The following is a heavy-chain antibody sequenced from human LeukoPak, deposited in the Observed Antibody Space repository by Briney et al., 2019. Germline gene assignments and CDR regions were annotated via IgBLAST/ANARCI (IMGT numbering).Heavy chain of an antibody. Sequence: PGGPLRLSCAASGFTFSSYGMHWVRQAPGKGLEWVAVISYDGSNKYYADSVKGRFTISRDNSKNTLYLQMNSLRAEDTAVYYCANAQGWLYFDYWGQGTLVTVSS. CDR3: ANAQGWLYFDY. CDR1: GFTFSSYG. D-gene: IGHD6-19*01. V-gene: IGHV3-30*18. J-gene: IGHJ4*02. CDR2: ISYDGSNK.